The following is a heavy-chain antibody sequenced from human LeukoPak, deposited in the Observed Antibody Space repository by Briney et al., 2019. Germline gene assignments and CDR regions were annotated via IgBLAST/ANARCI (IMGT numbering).Heavy chain of an antibody. Sequence: PGGSLRLSCVASGFTFSNSWMHWVRQAPGKGLVWVSRVNSDGKTTTYADSVKGRFTISRDNAQNTLYLQMYSLSAEDTAVYYCARDYPPDWGQGTLVTVSA. CDR2: VNSDGKTT. J-gene: IGHJ4*02. CDR3: ARDYPPD. CDR1: GFTFSNSW. V-gene: IGHV3-74*01.